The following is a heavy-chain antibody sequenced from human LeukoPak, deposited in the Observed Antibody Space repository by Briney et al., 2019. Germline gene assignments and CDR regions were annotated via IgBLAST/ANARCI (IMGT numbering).Heavy chain of an antibody. CDR2: MYYSGST. J-gene: IGHJ5*02. Sequence: SETLSLTCTVSGGSISSGDYYWSWIRQPPGKGLEWIAYMYYSGSTYYNPSLKSRLTMSADTSKNQLSLKLSSVAAADTAVYYCARPYYYDSRIDPWGQGILVTVSS. CDR3: ARPYYYDSRIDP. V-gene: IGHV4-30-4*01. CDR1: GGSISSGDYY. D-gene: IGHD3-22*01.